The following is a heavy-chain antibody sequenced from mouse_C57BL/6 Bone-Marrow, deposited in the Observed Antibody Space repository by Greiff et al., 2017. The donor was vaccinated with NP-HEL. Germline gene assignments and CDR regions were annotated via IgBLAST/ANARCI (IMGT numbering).Heavy chain of an antibody. J-gene: IGHJ4*01. Sequence: QVQLQQPGAELVKPGASVKMSCKASGYTFTSYWITWVKQRPGQGLVWIGDIYPGSGSTIYNEKFKSKATLTVDTSSSTAYMQLSSLTSEDSAFYYCARFGTGTGYAIDYWGQGTSVTVSS. D-gene: IGHD4-1*01. V-gene: IGHV1-55*01. CDR3: ARFGTGTGYAIDY. CDR1: GYTFTSYW. CDR2: IYPGSGST.